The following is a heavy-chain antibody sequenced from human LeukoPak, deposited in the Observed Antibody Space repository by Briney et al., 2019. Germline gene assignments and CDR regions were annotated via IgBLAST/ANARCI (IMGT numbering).Heavy chain of an antibody. CDR2: ISGSGDST. Sequence: AGGSLRLSCAASGFTFSSSAMSWVRQAPGEGLEWVSAISGSGDSTFYADSVKGRFTISRDNSKNTLYLQMNSLRAEDTAVYYCAKGGGATDYWGQGTLVTVAS. J-gene: IGHJ4*02. D-gene: IGHD1-26*01. CDR1: GFTFSSSA. V-gene: IGHV3-23*01. CDR3: AKGGGATDY.